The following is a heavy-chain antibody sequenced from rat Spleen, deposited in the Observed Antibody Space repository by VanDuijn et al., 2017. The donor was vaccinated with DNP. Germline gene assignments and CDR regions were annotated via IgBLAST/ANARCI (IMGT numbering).Heavy chain of an antibody. V-gene: IGHV2S12*01. Sequence: QVQLKESGPGLVQPSQTLSLTCTVSGFSLTSYGVSWVRQPPGKGLEWIAAISSGGSTYYNSALKSRLSISRDTSKSQVFLKMNSRQTEDTAIYFCTRDPGWERIDYWGQGVMVTVSS. J-gene: IGHJ2*01. CDR1: GFSLTSYG. CDR3: TRDPGWERIDY. CDR2: ISSGGST. D-gene: IGHD5-1*01.